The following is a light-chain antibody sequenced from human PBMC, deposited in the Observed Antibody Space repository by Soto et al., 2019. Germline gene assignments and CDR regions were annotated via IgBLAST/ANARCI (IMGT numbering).Light chain of an antibody. CDR2: RNN. V-gene: IGLV1-47*01. CDR3: AAWDYSLSGYWV. J-gene: IGLJ3*02. Sequence: QSVLSQPPSASGTPGQRVTISCSGSSSNIGRNYVYWYQQVPGTAPKLLIFRNNQRPSGVPDRFSGSKSGTSASLAISGLLSEDEDDYFCAAWDYSLSGYWVFGGGTKLTVL. CDR1: SSNIGRNY.